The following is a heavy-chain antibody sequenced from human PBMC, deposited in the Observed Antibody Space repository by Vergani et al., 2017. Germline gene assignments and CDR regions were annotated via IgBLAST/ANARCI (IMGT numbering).Heavy chain of an antibody. CDR1: GFSLTTSG. CDR3: ATDSEVDLHRGVLTI. J-gene: IGHJ4*02. Sequence: EVQLVESGGGLVKPGGSLRLSCAASGFSLTTSGMNWVRQAPGKGLEWFASIIGVSSFIYYADSMMGRFTISRDNAKNSLYLQMNSLRAHDTAFYYCATDSEVDLHRGVLTIWGQGTLVTVSA. V-gene: IGHV3-21*01. CDR2: IIGVSSFI. D-gene: IGHD3-10*01.